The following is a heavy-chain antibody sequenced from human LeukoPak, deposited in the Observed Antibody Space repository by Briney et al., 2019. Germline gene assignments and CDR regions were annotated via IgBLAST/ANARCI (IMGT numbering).Heavy chain of an antibody. V-gene: IGHV3-11*04. CDR3: ARGSSNIAARNNYFDP. Sequence: PGGSLRLSCAASGFTFSDYYMSWIRQAPGKGLEWISYISSSGDTIFYADSVKGRFTISRDNAKNSLYLQMNSLRAEDTAVYYCARGSSNIAARNNYFDPWGQGTLVSVSS. J-gene: IGHJ5*02. CDR2: ISSSGDTI. D-gene: IGHD6-6*01. CDR1: GFTFSDYY.